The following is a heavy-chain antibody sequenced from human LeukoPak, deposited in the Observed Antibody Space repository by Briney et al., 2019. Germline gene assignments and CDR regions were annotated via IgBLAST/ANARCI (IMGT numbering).Heavy chain of an antibody. CDR2: IYYSGST. V-gene: IGHV4-39*01. J-gene: IGHJ5*02. CDR3: ARGQGRRSTRSWFDP. CDR1: GGSISSSGYY. Sequence: PSETLSLTCTVSGGSISSSGYYWGWIRQPPGKGLEWNASIYYSGSTYYNPSLKSRVTISVDTSKNQFSLKLSSVTAADTAVYYCARGQGRRSTRSWFDPWGQGTLVIVSS. D-gene: IGHD3-10*01.